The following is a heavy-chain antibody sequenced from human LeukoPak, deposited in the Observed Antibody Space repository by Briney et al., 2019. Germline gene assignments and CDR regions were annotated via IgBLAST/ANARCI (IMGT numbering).Heavy chain of an antibody. CDR2: IYYSGST. D-gene: IGHD6-19*01. V-gene: IGHV4-59*08. CDR3: ARQGGYSSGWYIHYYYYMDV. CDR1: GGSISSYY. J-gene: IGHJ6*03. Sequence: SETLSLTCTVSGGSISSYYWSWIRQPPGKGLEWIGYIYYSGSTSYNPSLKSRGTISVDTSKNQFSLKLSSVNAADTAVYYCARQGGYSSGWYIHYYYYMDVWGKGTTVTISS.